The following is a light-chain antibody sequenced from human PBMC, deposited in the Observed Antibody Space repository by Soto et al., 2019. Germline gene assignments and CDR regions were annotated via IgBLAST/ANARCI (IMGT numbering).Light chain of an antibody. CDR2: AAS. CDR1: QGISNY. J-gene: IGKJ1*01. V-gene: IGKV1-27*01. Sequence: DIQMTQSPYPLSASVGDRVTITCRASQGISNYLAWYQQRPGKVPKLLIYAASTLQSGVPSRFSGSGFGTDFTLTISSLQPEDVATYYCQKYNSAPWTFGQGTKVDIK. CDR3: QKYNSAPWT.